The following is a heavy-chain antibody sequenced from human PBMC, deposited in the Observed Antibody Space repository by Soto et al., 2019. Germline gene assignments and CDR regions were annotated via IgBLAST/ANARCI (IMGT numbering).Heavy chain of an antibody. Sequence: QVQVVQSGAEVKRPGASVKVSCKASGDTFTSNGISWVRQAPGQGLEWLAWISIYNGNTQYAQKVQGRVTMPTDTSANTGYVELRSLRSDDTSVYYCAMAPGSSSRPLVFDYWGQGTLVTVSA. J-gene: IGHJ4*02. V-gene: IGHV1-18*04. CDR1: GDTFTSNG. D-gene: IGHD6-6*01. CDR3: AMAPGSSSRPLVFDY. CDR2: ISIYNGNT.